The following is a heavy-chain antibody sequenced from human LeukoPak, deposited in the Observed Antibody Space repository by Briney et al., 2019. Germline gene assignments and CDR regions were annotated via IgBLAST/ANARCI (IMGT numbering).Heavy chain of an antibody. D-gene: IGHD1-26*01. CDR3: ARGATPDPFDP. CDR1: GGSIGSGDYY. CDR2: IYYSGST. J-gene: IGHJ5*02. Sequence: SETLSLTXTVSGGSIGSGDYYWSWIRQPPGKGLQWIGYIYYSGSTYYNPSLKSRVTISVDTSKNQFSLKLSSVTAADTAVYYCARGATPDPFDPWGQGTLVTVSS. V-gene: IGHV4-30-4*08.